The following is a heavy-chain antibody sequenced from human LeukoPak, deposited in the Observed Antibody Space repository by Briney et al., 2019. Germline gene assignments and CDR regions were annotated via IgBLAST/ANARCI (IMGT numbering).Heavy chain of an antibody. Sequence: SETLSLTCTVSGGSISSYYWSWIRQPPGKGLEWIGYIYYSGSTNYNPSLKSRVTISVDTSKNQFSLKLSSVTAADTAVYYCARAAYSGSYHSDYWGQGTLVTVSS. D-gene: IGHD1-26*01. CDR2: IYYSGST. CDR1: GGSISSYY. J-gene: IGHJ4*02. CDR3: ARAAYSGSYHSDY. V-gene: IGHV4-59*01.